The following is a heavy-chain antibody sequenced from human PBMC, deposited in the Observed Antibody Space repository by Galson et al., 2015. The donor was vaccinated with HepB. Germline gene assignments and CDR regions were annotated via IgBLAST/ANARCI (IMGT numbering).Heavy chain of an antibody. V-gene: IGHV5-51*01. CDR1: GYKFSIYW. D-gene: IGHD2-15*01. CDR2: IYPSASET. Sequence: QSGAEVKKPGESLKISCEASGYKFSIYWIGWVRQMPGRGLEWMGTIYPSASETRYSPSFQGQVTISADKSINTAYLQWSSLKASDTTIYYCARRQIYGSGLYSMDVWGQGTTVTVSS. J-gene: IGHJ6*02. CDR3: ARRQIYGSGLYSMDV.